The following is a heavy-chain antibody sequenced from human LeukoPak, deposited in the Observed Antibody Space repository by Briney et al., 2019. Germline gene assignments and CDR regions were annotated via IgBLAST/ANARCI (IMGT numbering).Heavy chain of an antibody. CDR3: ARDRPAYYDSSSYGMDV. D-gene: IGHD3-22*01. CDR1: GGSISGYY. Sequence: SETLSLTCTVSGGSISGYYWSWIRQPPGKGLEWIGDIYYSGTTNYNPSLKSRVTISVDTSKNQFSLKLSSVTAADTAVYYCARDRPAYYDSSSYGMDVWGQGTTATVSS. J-gene: IGHJ6*02. V-gene: IGHV4-59*12. CDR2: IYYSGTT.